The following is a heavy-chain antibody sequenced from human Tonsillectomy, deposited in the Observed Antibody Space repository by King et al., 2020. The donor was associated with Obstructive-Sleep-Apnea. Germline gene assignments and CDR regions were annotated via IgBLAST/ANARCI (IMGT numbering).Heavy chain of an antibody. V-gene: IGHV3-30*18. CDR1: GFSFSTRD. CDR2: ISWNERDK. Sequence: VQLVESGGGVVQPGTSLRLSCAASGFSFSTRDIHWVRQAPGKGLEWVALISWNERDKYYADSVKGRFTISRDNSKNTLYLEMNGLRAEDTAAYYCAKGEWSSRSIDYWGQGTLDTVSS. D-gene: IGHD6-13*01. CDR3: AKGEWSSRSIDY. J-gene: IGHJ4*02.